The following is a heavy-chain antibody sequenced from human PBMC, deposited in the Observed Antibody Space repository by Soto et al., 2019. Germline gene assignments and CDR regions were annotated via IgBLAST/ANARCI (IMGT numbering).Heavy chain of an antibody. V-gene: IGHV4-61*01. CDR3: ARDLYYDILTGTPPVGMDV. CDR1: GGSVSSGSYY. D-gene: IGHD3-9*01. Sequence: QVQLQESGPGLVKPSETLSLTCTVSGGSVSSGSYYWSWIRQPPGKGLEWIGYIYYSGSTNYNPSIKSRVTISVDTSKNQFSLKLSSVTAANTAVYYCARDLYYDILTGTPPVGMDVWGQGTTVTVSS. J-gene: IGHJ6*02. CDR2: IYYSGST.